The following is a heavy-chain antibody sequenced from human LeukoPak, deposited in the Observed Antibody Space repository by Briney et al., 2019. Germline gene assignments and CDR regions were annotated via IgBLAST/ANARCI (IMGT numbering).Heavy chain of an antibody. D-gene: IGHD1-14*01. J-gene: IGHJ4*02. CDR3: ARDAREQNHSFDY. Sequence: GASVKVSCKASGYTFTGYYKHWVRQAPGQGLEWMGWINPNSGGTNYAQKFQGWVTMTRDTSISTAYMELSRLRSDDTAVYYCARDAREQNHSFDYWGQGTLVTVSS. CDR2: INPNSGGT. CDR1: GYTFTGYY. V-gene: IGHV1-2*04.